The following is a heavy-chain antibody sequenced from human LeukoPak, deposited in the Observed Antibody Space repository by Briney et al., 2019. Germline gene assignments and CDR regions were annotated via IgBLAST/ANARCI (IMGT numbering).Heavy chain of an antibody. Sequence: ASVKVSCKASGYTFTSYDINWVRQATGQGLEWMGWMNPNSGNTGYAQKFQGRVTMTRNTSISTAYMELSSLRSEDTAVYYCARGTGVYYDSSGDFDYWGQGTLVTVSS. CDR3: ARGTGVYYDSSGDFDY. V-gene: IGHV1-8*01. CDR1: GYTFTSYD. J-gene: IGHJ4*02. D-gene: IGHD3-22*01. CDR2: MNPNSGNT.